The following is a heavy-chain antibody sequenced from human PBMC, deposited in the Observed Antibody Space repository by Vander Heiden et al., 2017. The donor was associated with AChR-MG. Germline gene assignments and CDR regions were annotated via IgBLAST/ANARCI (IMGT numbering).Heavy chain of an antibody. V-gene: IGHV1-69*06. CDR1: GGTFSSYA. CDR3: ARAGGLSTISGFNWFDP. D-gene: IGHD3-3*01. Sequence: QVQMVQSGAEVKKPGSSVKVSCKASGGTFSSYAISWVRQAPGQGLEWMGGIIPIFGTANYAQKFQGRVTITADKSTSTAYMELSSLRSEDTAVYYCARAGGLSTISGFNWFDPWGQGTLVTVSS. J-gene: IGHJ5*02. CDR2: IIPIFGTA.